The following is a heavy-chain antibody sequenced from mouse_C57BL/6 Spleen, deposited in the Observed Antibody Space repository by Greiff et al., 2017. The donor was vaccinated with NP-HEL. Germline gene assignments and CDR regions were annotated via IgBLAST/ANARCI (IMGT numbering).Heavy chain of an antibody. Sequence: EVKLQESGPELVKPGASVKISCKASGYSFTGYYMNWVKQSPEKSLEWIGEINPSTGGTTYNQKFKAKATLTVDKSSSTAYMQLKSLTSEDSAVYYCARFGDYDGFDYWGQGTTLTVSS. V-gene: IGHV1-42*01. CDR1: GYSFTGYY. CDR3: ARFGDYDGFDY. CDR2: INPSTGGT. D-gene: IGHD2-4*01. J-gene: IGHJ2*01.